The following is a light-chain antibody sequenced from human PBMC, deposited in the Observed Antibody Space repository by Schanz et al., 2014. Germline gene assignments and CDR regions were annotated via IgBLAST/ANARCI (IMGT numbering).Light chain of an antibody. Sequence: EIVLTQSPGTLSLSPGERATLSCRASQRGFINYLAWYQQKTGQAPRLLIYGASNRATGIPDRFSGSGSGTDFTLTISSLEPEDFAVYYCQQRSNWPGTFGPGTKVDIK. CDR2: GAS. J-gene: IGKJ3*01. V-gene: IGKV3D-20*02. CDR1: QRGFINY. CDR3: QQRSNWPGT.